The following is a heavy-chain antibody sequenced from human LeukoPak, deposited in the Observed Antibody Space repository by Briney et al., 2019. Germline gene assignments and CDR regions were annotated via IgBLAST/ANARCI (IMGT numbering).Heavy chain of an antibody. CDR2: IYRDGDT. CDR1: GFTVSSNY. CDR3: ARGRPGYGDYDY. Sequence: GGSLRLSCAASGFTVSSNYMNWVRQAPGKGLEWVSVIYRDGDTDYADSVKGRFTISRDNSKNTLYLQMNSLRAEDTAVYYCARGRPGYGDYDYWGQGTLVTVSS. V-gene: IGHV3-53*01. J-gene: IGHJ4*02. D-gene: IGHD4-17*01.